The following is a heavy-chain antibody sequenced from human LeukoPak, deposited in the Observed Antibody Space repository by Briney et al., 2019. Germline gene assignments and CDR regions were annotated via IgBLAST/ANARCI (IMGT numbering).Heavy chain of an antibody. D-gene: IGHD4-11*01. CDR3: ARRYSNYFFDY. J-gene: IGHJ4*02. Sequence: SETLSLTCAVSGYSITSGYYWAWIRQPPGKGLEWIGKIYHSGSTYYNASLKSRVTISVDTSKNQFSLKLSSVTAADTAVYYCARRYSNYFFDYWGQGTLVTVSS. V-gene: IGHV4-38-2*01. CDR1: GYSITSGYY. CDR2: IYHSGST.